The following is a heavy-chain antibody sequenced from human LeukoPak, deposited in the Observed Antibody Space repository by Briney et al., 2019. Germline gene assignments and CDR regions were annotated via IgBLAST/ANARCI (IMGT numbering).Heavy chain of an antibody. CDR3: ATLVIAVAGGFGDY. V-gene: IGHV1-2*02. Sequence: ASVKVSCVASGYTFTGYYMHWVRQAPGQGLEWMGWINPNSGDTNYAQKFQGRVTMTRDTSISTGYMELSRLRSDDTAVYYCATLVIAVAGGFGDYWGQGTLVTVSS. CDR2: INPNSGDT. CDR1: GYTFTGYY. D-gene: IGHD6-19*01. J-gene: IGHJ4*02.